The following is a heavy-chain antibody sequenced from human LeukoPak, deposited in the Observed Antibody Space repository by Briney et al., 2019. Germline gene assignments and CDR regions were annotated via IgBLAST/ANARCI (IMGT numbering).Heavy chain of an antibody. CDR3: ARPDRRAFDRGSYRYFAFDI. V-gene: IGHV4-61*02. J-gene: IGHJ3*02. Sequence: PSQTLSLTCTVSGGSISSGSYYWSWIRQPAGKGLEWIGRIYTSGSTNYNPSLESRVTISVDTSKNQFSLELSSVTAADTAVYYCARPDRRAFDRGSYRYFAFDIWGQGTMVTVSS. CDR2: IYTSGST. CDR1: GGSISSGSYY. D-gene: IGHD3-16*02.